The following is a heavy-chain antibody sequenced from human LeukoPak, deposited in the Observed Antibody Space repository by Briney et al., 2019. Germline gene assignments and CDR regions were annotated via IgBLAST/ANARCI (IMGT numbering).Heavy chain of an antibody. Sequence: ASVKVSCKASGYTFTGYYMHWVRQAPGQGLEWMGWINPNSGGTNYAQKFQGRVTMTRDTSISTAYMELSRLRSDDTAVYYCATTLVGVAHLHYWGQGTLVTVSS. CDR1: GYTFTGYY. V-gene: IGHV1-2*02. CDR2: INPNSGGT. D-gene: IGHD1-26*01. CDR3: ATTLVGVAHLHY. J-gene: IGHJ4*02.